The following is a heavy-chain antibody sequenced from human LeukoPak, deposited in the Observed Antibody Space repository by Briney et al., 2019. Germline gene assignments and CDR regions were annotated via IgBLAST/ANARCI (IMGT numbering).Heavy chain of an antibody. J-gene: IGHJ5*02. V-gene: IGHV3-53*05. D-gene: IGHD5-18*01. CDR2: IYDDDRT. Sequence: GGSLRLSCTASGFTVSGTPMDWVRQAPGKGLEWVSVIYDDDRTVYTDSVKGGFTISRDNSKNMVYLQMNSLRPEDSAVYYCTRDRAGTQRWVEFDLWGQGTLVTVSS. CDR3: TRDRAGTQRWVEFDL. CDR1: GFTVSGTP.